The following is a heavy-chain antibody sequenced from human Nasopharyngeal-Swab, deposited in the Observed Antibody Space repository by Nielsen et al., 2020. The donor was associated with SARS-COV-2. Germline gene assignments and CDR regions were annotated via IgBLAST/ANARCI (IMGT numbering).Heavy chain of an antibody. CDR1: GFTFDDYA. V-gene: IGHV3-9*01. J-gene: IGHJ4*02. D-gene: IGHD1-26*01. CDR3: TRAKSRVGYYEFDY. CDR2: LHWNGGAI. Sequence: GGSLRLSCAASGFTFDDYAMHWVRQLPGKGLEWVSGLHWNGGAIHYADSVKGRFTISRDNAKSTLYLQMDSLRPEDTALYFCTRAKSRVGYYEFDYWGQGALLTVSS.